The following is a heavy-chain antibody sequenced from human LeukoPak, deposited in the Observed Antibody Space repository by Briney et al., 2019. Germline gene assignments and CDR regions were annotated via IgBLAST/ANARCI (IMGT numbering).Heavy chain of an antibody. CDR3: ATRDGEMRNCTTTSCYVPWFDP. D-gene: IGHD2-2*01. V-gene: IGHV4-34*01. Sequence: SETLSLTCAAYGGSFSSYYWSWIRQPPGKGLEWIGEINHSGRTNYNPSLKSRVTISVDTSRNQFSLKGTSVTAADTAVYYCATRDGEMRNCTTTSCYVPWFDPWGQGTLVTVSS. CDR1: GGSFSSYY. CDR2: INHSGRT. J-gene: IGHJ5*02.